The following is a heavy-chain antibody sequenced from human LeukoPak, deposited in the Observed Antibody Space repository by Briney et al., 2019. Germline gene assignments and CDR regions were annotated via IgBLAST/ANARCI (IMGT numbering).Heavy chain of an antibody. D-gene: IGHD2-15*01. CDR1: GYSFTSYW. J-gene: IGHJ4*02. Sequence: EALKISCKGSGYSFTSYWISWVRPMPGKGRGWRGRIDPSESYTNYSPSFQGHVTISADKSISTAYLQWSSLKASDTAMYYCARGAYCSGGSCYADTFDYWGQGTLVTVSS. V-gene: IGHV5-10-1*01. CDR3: ARGAYCSGGSCYADTFDY. CDR2: IDPSESYT.